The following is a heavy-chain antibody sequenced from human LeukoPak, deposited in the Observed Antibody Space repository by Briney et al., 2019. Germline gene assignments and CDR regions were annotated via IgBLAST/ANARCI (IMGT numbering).Heavy chain of an antibody. Sequence: GGSLRLSCAASGFTFNNYAASWVRQAPGKGLEWVSAFVGGDTTYYADSMKGRFTISRDNSRNTLYLQMNTLRAEDTAIYYCAKQARYSNFWSGYLYYFDYWGQGTLVTVSS. CDR2: FVGGDTT. CDR3: AKQARYSNFWSGYLYYFDY. CDR1: GFTFNNYA. V-gene: IGHV3-23*01. D-gene: IGHD3-3*01. J-gene: IGHJ4*02.